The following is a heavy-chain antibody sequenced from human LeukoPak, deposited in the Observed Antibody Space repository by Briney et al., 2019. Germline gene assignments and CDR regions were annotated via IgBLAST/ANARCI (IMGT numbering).Heavy chain of an antibody. D-gene: IGHD1-14*01. Sequence: SETLSLTCAVYGGSFSGYYWSWIRQPPGKGLEWIGEINHSGSTNYNPSLKGRVTISVDTSKNQFSPKLSSVTAADTAVYYCARVAFSGAVDYWGQGTLVTVSS. CDR2: INHSGST. CDR3: ARVAFSGAVDY. J-gene: IGHJ4*02. V-gene: IGHV4-34*01. CDR1: GGSFSGYY.